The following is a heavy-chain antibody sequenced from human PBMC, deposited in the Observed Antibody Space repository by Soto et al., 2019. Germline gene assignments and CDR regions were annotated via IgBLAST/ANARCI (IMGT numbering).Heavy chain of an antibody. CDR1: GGSMTSHY. J-gene: IGHJ4*02. Sequence: PSETLSLTCSVSGGSMTSHYWSWIRLPPGKGPEWIGYIYYSGSTDYNPSLKSRVTISVDTSKNQFSLKLTSVTAAGTAVYYCARGGWYIDYWGQGTLVTVSS. CDR3: ARGGWYIDY. D-gene: IGHD6-19*01. CDR2: IYYSGST. V-gene: IGHV4-59*11.